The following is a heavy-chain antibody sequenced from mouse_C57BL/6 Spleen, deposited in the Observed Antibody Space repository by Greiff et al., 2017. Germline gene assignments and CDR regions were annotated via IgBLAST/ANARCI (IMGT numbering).Heavy chain of an antibody. Sequence: VQLQQSGPELVKPGASVKISCKASGYSFTSYYIHWVKQRPGQGLEWIGWIYPGSGNTKYNEKFKGKATLTADTASSTAYMQLSSLTSEDSAVYYCARSIYYGTSYYAMDYWGQGTSVTVSS. CDR2: IYPGSGNT. V-gene: IGHV1-66*01. J-gene: IGHJ4*01. CDR3: ARSIYYGTSYYAMDY. CDR1: GYSFTSYY. D-gene: IGHD2-1*01.